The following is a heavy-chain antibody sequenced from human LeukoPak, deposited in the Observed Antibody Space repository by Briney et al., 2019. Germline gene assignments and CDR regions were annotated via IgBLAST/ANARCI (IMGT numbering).Heavy chain of an antibody. J-gene: IGHJ5*02. CDR2: INPNSGGT. D-gene: IGHD4-17*01. CDR3: ARDTSDDYGDYAWFDP. V-gene: IGHV1-2*02. CDR1: GYTFTGYY. Sequence: ASVKVSCKASGYTFTGYYMHWVRQAPGPGPEWMGWINPNSGGTNYAQKFQGRVTMTSDTSISTAYMELSRLRSDDTAVYYCARDTSDDYGDYAWFDPWGQGTLVSVSS.